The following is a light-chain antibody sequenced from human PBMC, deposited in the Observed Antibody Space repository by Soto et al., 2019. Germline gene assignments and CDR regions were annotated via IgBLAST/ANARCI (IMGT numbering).Light chain of an antibody. V-gene: IGKV3-11*01. CDR1: QSVSSY. Sequence: EIVLTQSPATLSLSPGERATLSCRASQSVSSYLAWYQQKPGQAPRLLIYDASNSATDIPARFSGSGSGTDLTLTISRLEPEDFAVYYCLQRSGWPWTFGQGTKVEIK. J-gene: IGKJ1*01. CDR2: DAS. CDR3: LQRSGWPWT.